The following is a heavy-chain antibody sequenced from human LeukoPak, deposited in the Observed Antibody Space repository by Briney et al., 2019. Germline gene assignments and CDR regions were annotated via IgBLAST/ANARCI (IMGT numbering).Heavy chain of an antibody. CDR1: GFTFSGSL. D-gene: IGHD6-19*01. V-gene: IGHV3-7*01. CDR3: ARDSGWTFDP. J-gene: IGHJ5*02. CDR2: TNQDGSRE. Sequence: GGSLRLSCAASGFTFSGSLIHWVRRAPGKGLEWVANTNQDGSREKYADSVRGRFTVSRDNAKNSVYLQMNSLGVEDTAIYYCARDSGWTFDPWGQGTLVTVSS.